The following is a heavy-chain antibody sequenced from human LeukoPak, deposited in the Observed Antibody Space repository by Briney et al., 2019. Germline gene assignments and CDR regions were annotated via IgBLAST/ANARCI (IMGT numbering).Heavy chain of an antibody. CDR3: ARQDGSYYYYGMDV. CDR1: GFTVSSNY. J-gene: IGHJ6*02. V-gene: IGHV3-53*01. Sequence: GGSLILSCAASGFTVSSNYMNWVRQAPGKGLEWVSVIYSGGSTYYADSVKGRFTISRDNSKNTLYLQMNSLRAEDTAVYYCARQDGSYYYYGMDVWGQGTTVTVSS. CDR2: IYSGGST. D-gene: IGHD1-26*01.